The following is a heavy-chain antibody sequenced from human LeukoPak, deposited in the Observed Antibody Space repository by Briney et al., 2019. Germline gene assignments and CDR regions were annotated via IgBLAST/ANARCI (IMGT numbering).Heavy chain of an antibody. CDR1: GGSISSYY. D-gene: IGHD3-22*01. CDR2: IYYSGST. V-gene: IGHV4-59*12. CDR3: ARDRYSSGYFDYFDY. Sequence: SETLSLTCTVSGGSISSYYWSWIRQPPGKGLEGIGYIYYSGSTNYNPSLKSRVTISVDTSKNQFSLKLSSVTAADTAVYYCARDRYSSGYFDYFDYWGQGTLVTVSS. J-gene: IGHJ4*02.